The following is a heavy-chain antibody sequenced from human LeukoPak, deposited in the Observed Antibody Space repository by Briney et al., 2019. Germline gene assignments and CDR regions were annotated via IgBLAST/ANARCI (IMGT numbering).Heavy chain of an antibody. CDR3: AKDQRWESPHYLDS. D-gene: IGHD1-26*01. CDR1: GYTFTSYA. CDR2: INAGNGNT. V-gene: IGHV1-3*01. J-gene: IGHJ4*02. Sequence: PGASVKVSCKASGYTFTSYAMHWVRQAPGQRLEWIGWINAGNGNTKYSQKFRGRVTITRDTSASTAYMELSSLRSEDTAVYYCAKDQRWESPHYLDSWGQGTLVTVSS.